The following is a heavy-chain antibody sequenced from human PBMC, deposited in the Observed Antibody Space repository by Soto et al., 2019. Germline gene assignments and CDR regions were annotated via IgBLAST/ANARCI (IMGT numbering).Heavy chain of an antibody. V-gene: IGHV4-34*08. CDR3: AMGFSSSSRDYFDY. CDR2: INHSGST. J-gene: IGHJ4*02. Sequence: PSETLSIACAVYGGTFCSYDWTGSLQPPGKGLEWIGEINHSGSTNYNPSLKSRVTISVDTSKNQFSLKLSSVTAADTAVYYRAMGFSSSSRDYFDYWRQRTLVTVS. D-gene: IGHD6-6*01. CDR1: GGTFCSYD.